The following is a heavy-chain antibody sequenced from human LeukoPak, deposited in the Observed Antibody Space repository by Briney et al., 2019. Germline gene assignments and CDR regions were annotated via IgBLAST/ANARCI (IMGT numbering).Heavy chain of an antibody. CDR3: AKEVTAPYFDY. Sequence: TGGSLRLSCAASGSTFSSYAMSWVRQAPGKGLEWVAGISGSGAGTYYADSVKGRFTISRDNSKNTLYLQMNSLRAEDTAVYYCAKEVTAPYFDYWGQGALVTVSS. CDR1: GSTFSSYA. J-gene: IGHJ4*02. V-gene: IGHV3-23*01. CDR2: ISGSGAGT. D-gene: IGHD2-21*02.